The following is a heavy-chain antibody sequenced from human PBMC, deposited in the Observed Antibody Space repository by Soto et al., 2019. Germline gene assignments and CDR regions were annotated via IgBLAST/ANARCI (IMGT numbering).Heavy chain of an antibody. Sequence: EVQLLESGGGLVQPGGSLRLSCAASGFTFSSYAMSWVRQAPGKGLEWVSAISGSGGSTYYVDSVKGRFTISRDNSKNTLYLQMNSLRAEDTAVYYCAKYLGYSSSWYLDYWGQGTLVTVSS. J-gene: IGHJ4*02. V-gene: IGHV3-23*01. CDR2: ISGSGGST. CDR3: AKYLGYSSSWYLDY. CDR1: GFTFSSYA. D-gene: IGHD6-13*01.